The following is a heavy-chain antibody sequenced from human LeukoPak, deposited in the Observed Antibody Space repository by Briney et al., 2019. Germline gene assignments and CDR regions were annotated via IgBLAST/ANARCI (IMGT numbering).Heavy chain of an antibody. CDR2: IHTSGST. CDR1: GGSISSYY. J-gene: IGHJ4*02. V-gene: IGHV4-4*07. CDR3: ARSYDFWSGYYGEGGYYFDY. D-gene: IGHD3-3*01. Sequence: SETLSLTCTVSGGSISSYYWSWIRQPAGKGLEWIGRIHTSGSTNYNPSLKSRVTMSVDTSKNQFSLKLSSVTAADTAVYYCARSYDFWSGYYGEGGYYFDYWGQGTLVTVSS.